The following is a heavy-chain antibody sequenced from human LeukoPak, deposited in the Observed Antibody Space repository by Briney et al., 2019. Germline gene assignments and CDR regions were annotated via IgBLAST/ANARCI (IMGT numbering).Heavy chain of an antibody. CDR2: IYYSGST. CDR3: ARDDYDFWSGLYYMDV. V-gene: IGHV4-59*01. D-gene: IGHD3-3*01. CDR1: GGSISSYY. Sequence: SETLSLTCTVSGGSISSYYWSWIRQPPGKGLEWMGYIYYSGSTNYNPSLKSRVTISVDTSKNQFSLKLSSVTAADTAVYYCARDDYDFWSGLYYMDVWGKGTTVTVSS. J-gene: IGHJ6*03.